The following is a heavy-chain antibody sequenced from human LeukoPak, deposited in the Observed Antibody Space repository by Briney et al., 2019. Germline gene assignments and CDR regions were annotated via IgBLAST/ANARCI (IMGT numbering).Heavy chain of an antibody. Sequence: SQTLSLTCTVSGGPINYYYWSWIRQHPGEGLEWIGFISNGGTTNYNPSLKSRVTISVDNSKNQLSLKLGSVTAADTAVYHCVRLQPNTGEWAFDIWGQGKLATVS. CDR1: GGPINYYY. CDR2: ISNGGTT. J-gene: IGHJ3*02. D-gene: IGHD1-1*01. V-gene: IGHV4-59*01. CDR3: VRLQPNTGEWAFDI.